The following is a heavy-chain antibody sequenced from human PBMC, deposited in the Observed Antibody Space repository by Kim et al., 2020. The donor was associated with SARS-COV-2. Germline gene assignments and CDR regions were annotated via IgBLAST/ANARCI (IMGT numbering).Heavy chain of an antibody. V-gene: IGHV3-21*01. CDR3: ARDLGSDNWGGYYDYGMDA. CDR2: ISSSSSYI. Sequence: GGSLRLSCSASGFTFSSYSMNWVRQAPGKGLEWVSSISSSSSYIYYADSVKGRFTISRDNAKNSLYLQMNSLRAEDTAVYYCARDLGSDNWGGYYDYGMDASGQGTTVTVSS. CDR1: GFTFSSYS. J-gene: IGHJ6*02. D-gene: IGHD7-27*01.